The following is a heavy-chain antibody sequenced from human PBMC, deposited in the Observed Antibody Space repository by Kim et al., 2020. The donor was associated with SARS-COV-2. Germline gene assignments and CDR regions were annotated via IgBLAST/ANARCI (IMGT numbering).Heavy chain of an antibody. CDR1: GGSFSGYY. CDR2: INHSGST. V-gene: IGHV4-34*01. D-gene: IGHD6-6*01. CDR3: ARGGRPCPLLRSFDY. Sequence: SETLSLTCAVYGGSFSGYYWSWIRQPPGKGLEWIGEINHSGSTDYNPYLKSRITISVDTSQNQFSLKLSSLTAADTAVSYCARGGRPCPLLRSFDYWGQG. J-gene: IGHJ4*02.